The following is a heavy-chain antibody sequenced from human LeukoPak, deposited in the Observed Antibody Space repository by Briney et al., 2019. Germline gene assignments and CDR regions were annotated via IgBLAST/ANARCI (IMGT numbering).Heavy chain of an antibody. V-gene: IGHV3-33*01. CDR3: ARDGLDYYDSSGYSSAFDI. J-gene: IGHJ3*02. CDR1: GFTFSSYG. D-gene: IGHD3-22*01. Sequence: GGSLRLSCAASGFTFSSYGMHWVRQAPGKGLEWVAVIWYDGSNKYYADSVKGRFTISRDNSKNTLYPQMNSLRAEDTAVYYCARDGLDYYDSSGYSSAFDIWGQGTMVTVSS. CDR2: IWYDGSNK.